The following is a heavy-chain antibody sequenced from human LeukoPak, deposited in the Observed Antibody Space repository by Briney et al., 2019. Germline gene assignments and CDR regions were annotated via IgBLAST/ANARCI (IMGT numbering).Heavy chain of an antibody. CDR3: ARDGDGYSIRPYYYYMDV. Sequence: ASVKVSCKASGYTFTGYYMHWVRQAPGQGLEWMGWINPNSGGTNYAQKFQGRVTMTRDTSISTAYMELSRLRSDDTAVYYCARDGDGYSIRPYYYYMDVWGKGTTVTVSS. J-gene: IGHJ6*03. D-gene: IGHD5-24*01. V-gene: IGHV1-2*02. CDR1: GYTFTGYY. CDR2: INPNSGGT.